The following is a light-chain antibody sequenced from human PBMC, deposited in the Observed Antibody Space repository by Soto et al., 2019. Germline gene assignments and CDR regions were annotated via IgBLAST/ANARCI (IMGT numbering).Light chain of an antibody. CDR3: QQRSNWPRT. V-gene: IGKV3-11*01. CDR2: DAS. J-gene: IGKJ1*01. Sequence: EIVLTQSPATLSLSPGEGATLSCRASQSVSSYLAWYQQNPGQAPRLLIYDASNRATGIPARFSGSGSGTDFTLTISSLEPEDCAVYYCQQRSNWPRTFGQGTKVEIK. CDR1: QSVSSY.